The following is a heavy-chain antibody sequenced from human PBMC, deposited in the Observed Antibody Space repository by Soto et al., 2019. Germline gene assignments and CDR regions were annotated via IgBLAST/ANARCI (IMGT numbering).Heavy chain of an antibody. CDR2: INHSGST. Sequence: QVQLQQWGAGLLKPSETLSLTCAVYGGSFSGYYWSWIRQPPGKGLEWIGEINHSGSTNYNPSLKSRVTISVDTSKNQFSLKLSTVTAADTAVYYCARGLSSSWHHYYYYYGRDVWGQGTTVTVSS. J-gene: IGHJ6*02. CDR1: GGSFSGYY. V-gene: IGHV4-34*01. CDR3: ARGLSSSWHHYYYYYGRDV. D-gene: IGHD6-13*01.